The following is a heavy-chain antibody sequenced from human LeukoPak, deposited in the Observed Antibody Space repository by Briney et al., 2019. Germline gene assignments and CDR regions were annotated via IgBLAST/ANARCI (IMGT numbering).Heavy chain of an antibody. CDR3: VRQTHCRADSCIDY. V-gene: IGHV5-51*01. Sequence: GESLKISCEGSGYSFTNYWIGWVRQMPGKGLEWMGIIYPRDSETTYSPSFQGQVTISADKNMNIAYLQWSSLKASDTAMHFCVRQTHCRADSCIDYWGQGTLVTVSS. J-gene: IGHJ4*02. D-gene: IGHD2-21*02. CDR2: IYPRDSET. CDR1: GYSFTNYW.